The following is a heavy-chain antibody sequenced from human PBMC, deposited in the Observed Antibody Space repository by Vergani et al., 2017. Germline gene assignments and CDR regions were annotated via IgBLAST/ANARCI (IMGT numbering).Heavy chain of an antibody. V-gene: IGHV3-11*06. D-gene: IGHD6-13*01. CDR1: GFTFSDYY. J-gene: IGHJ2*01. CDR2: ISSSSSYT. CDR3: ARFLAAAAYWYFDL. Sequence: QVQLVESGGGLVKPGGSLRLSCAASGFTFSDYYMSWIRQAPGKGLEWVSYISSSSSYTNYADSVKGRFTISRDNAKNSLYLQMNSLRAEDTAVYYCARFLAAAAYWYFDLWGRGTLVTVSS.